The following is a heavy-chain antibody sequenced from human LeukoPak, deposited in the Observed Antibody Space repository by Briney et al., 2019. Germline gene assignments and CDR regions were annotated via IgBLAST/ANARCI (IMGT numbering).Heavy chain of an antibody. Sequence: PSETLSLTCTVSGGSISSYYWSWIRQPPGKGLEWVGYIYYSGNTNYNPSLKSRVTISVDTSKNQFSLKLSSVTAANTAVYYCARHSSYDILTGYLEGWFDPWGQGTLVTVSS. J-gene: IGHJ5*02. CDR1: GGSISSYY. CDR2: IYYSGNT. D-gene: IGHD3-9*01. V-gene: IGHV4-59*08. CDR3: ARHSSYDILTGYLEGWFDP.